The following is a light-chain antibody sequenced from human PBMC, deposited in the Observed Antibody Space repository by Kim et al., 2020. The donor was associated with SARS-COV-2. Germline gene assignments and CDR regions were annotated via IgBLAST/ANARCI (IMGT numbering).Light chain of an antibody. CDR1: SGHSKYL. CDR3: ETWDSNIQV. CDR2: VEGSGSY. J-gene: IGLJ3*02. Sequence: SGKSTCTLSSGHSKYLSAWHWQQPGKAPRFLMKVEGSGSYNKGGGVPDRFSGSRSGADRYLIISNLHSEDEADYYCETWDSNIQVFGGGTQLTVL. V-gene: IGLV4-60*03.